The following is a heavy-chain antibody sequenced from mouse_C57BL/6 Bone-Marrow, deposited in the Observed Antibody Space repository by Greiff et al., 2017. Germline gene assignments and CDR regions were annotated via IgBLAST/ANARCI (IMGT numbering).Heavy chain of an antibody. Sequence: QVQLQQSGPELVKPGASVKISCKASGYAFSSSWMNWVKQRPGKGLEWIGRIYPGDGDTNYNGKFKGKATLTADKSSSTAYMQLSSLTSEDSAVYFCERYYDGYYFDVWGTGTTVTVSS. CDR2: IYPGDGDT. CDR3: ERYYDGYYFDV. J-gene: IGHJ1*03. D-gene: IGHD2-3*01. CDR1: GYAFSSSW. V-gene: IGHV1-82*01.